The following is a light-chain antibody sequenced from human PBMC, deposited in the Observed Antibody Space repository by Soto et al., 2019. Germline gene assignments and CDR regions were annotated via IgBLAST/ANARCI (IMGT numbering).Light chain of an antibody. CDR2: AAS. CDR3: QQLNRFPLT. V-gene: IGKV1-9*01. J-gene: IGKJ4*01. CDR1: EAISTY. Sequence: DIQLTQSPSFLSASVGDRVTITCRVSEAISTYLAWYQQKPGEAPNLLIYAASALQSGVPPRFSGSGSGAEFTLTISSLQPDDSATYFCQQLNRFPLTFGGGTKVDIK.